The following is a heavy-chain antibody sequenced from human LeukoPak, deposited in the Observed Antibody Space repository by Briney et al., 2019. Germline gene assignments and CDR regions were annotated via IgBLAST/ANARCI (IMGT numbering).Heavy chain of an antibody. CDR1: GYTLTELS. J-gene: IGHJ4*02. CDR3: ARVSANDSSGYYFGS. Sequence: ASVKVSCKVSGYTLTELSMHWVRQAPGQGLEWMGRINPNSGGTNYAQKFQGRVTMTRDTSISTAYMELSRLRSDDTAVYYCARVSANDSSGYYFGSWGQGTLVTVSS. D-gene: IGHD3-22*01. V-gene: IGHV1-2*06. CDR2: INPNSGGT.